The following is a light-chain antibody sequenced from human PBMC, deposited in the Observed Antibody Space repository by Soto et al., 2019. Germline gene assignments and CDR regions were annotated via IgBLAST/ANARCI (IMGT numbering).Light chain of an antibody. CDR3: QQRSNWPLT. J-gene: IGKJ4*01. V-gene: IGKV3-11*01. Sequence: EIVLTQFPATLSLSPGDGATLSCRASQCVSSYLAWYQQKRGQAPRLLIYDSSNRATGIPARFSGSGSGTDLSLIISSLEPEDFAVYYCQQRSNWPLTFGGGTKVEIK. CDR2: DSS. CDR1: QCVSSY.